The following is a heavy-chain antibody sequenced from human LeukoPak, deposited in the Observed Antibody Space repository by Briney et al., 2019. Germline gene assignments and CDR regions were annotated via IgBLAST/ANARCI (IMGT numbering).Heavy chain of an antibody. Sequence: GGSLRLSCAASGFTFAIYSMNWVRRAPGKGLEWVSSISSSSSYIYYADSVKGRFTISRDNANNSLYLQMNSLRAEDTTVYYCARGDSGGMDYWGQGTLVTVSS. D-gene: IGHD3-16*01. CDR1: GFTFAIYS. CDR3: ARGDSGGMDY. V-gene: IGHV3-21*01. J-gene: IGHJ4*02. CDR2: ISSSSSYI.